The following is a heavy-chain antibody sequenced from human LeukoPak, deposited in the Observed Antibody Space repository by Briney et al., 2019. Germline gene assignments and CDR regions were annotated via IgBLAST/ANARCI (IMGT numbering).Heavy chain of an antibody. CDR1: GYTFTSYY. D-gene: IGHD5-18*01. V-gene: IGHV1-46*01. CDR2: INPSGGST. CDR3: ARVPPFDNLRYSSDAFDI. Sequence: ASVTVSCKASGYTFTSYYMHWVRQAPGQGLEWMGIINPSGGSTSYAQKFQGRVTMTRDTSTSTVYMELSSLRSEDTAVYYCARVPPFDNLRYSSDAFDIWGQGTMVTVSS. J-gene: IGHJ3*02.